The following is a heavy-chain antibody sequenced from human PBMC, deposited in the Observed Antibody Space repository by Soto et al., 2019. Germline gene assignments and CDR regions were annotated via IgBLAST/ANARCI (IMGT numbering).Heavy chain of an antibody. D-gene: IGHD6-6*01. J-gene: IGHJ6*03. CDR1: GGSFSGYC. CDR2: INHSGST. CDR3: ARGSFSRLVYYYYYMDV. V-gene: IGHV4-34*01. Sequence: SETLSLTCAVYGGSFSGYCWNWIRQPPGKGLEWIGEINHSGSTNYNPSLKSRVTISVDMSKNQFSLKLSSVTAADTAVYYCARGSFSRLVYYYYYMDVWGKGTTVTVSS.